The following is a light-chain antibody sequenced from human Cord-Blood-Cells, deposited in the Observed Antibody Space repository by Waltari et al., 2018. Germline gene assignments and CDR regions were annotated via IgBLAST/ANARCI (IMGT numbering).Light chain of an antibody. J-gene: IGLJ3*02. CDR1: SSDVGGYNY. CDR3: SSYTSSSLWV. CDR2: DVS. V-gene: IGLV2-14*01. Sequence: QSALTQPASVSGSPGQSITIYCTGTSSDVGGYNYVSWYKQHPGKAPKLMIYDVSKRPSGVSNRFSGSKSGNTASLTISGLQAEDEADYYCSSYTSSSLWVFGGGTKLTVL.